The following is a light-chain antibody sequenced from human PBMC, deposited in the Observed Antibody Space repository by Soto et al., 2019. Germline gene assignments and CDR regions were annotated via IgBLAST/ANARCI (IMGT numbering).Light chain of an antibody. CDR3: SSYTSSSTRV. Sequence: QSALTQPASVSGSPGQSITISCTGTSSDVGGYNYVSWYQQHPGKAPKLMIYEVSNRPSGVSNRFSGSKSGNTASLTISGLQAEDEADYNCSSYTSSSTRVFGAGTKLTV. V-gene: IGLV2-14*01. CDR2: EVS. J-gene: IGLJ3*02. CDR1: SSDVGGYNY.